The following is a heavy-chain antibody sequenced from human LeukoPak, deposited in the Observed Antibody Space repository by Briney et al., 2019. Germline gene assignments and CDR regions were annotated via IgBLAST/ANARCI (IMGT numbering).Heavy chain of an antibody. CDR2: VNQDGSQK. J-gene: IGHJ4*02. Sequence: GGSLRLSCVASGFTFSSYWMAWVRQAPEKGLECVATVNQDGSQKYYVDSVEGRFTISRDNAKNSLYLQMNSLRAEDTAIYYCARHGDFDFAYWGQGTLVTVSS. D-gene: IGHD4-17*01. V-gene: IGHV3-7*01. CDR1: GFTFSSYW. CDR3: ARHGDFDFAY.